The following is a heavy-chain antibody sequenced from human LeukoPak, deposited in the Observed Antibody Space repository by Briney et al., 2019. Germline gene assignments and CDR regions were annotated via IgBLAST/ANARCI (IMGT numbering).Heavy chain of an antibody. D-gene: IGHD1-26*01. J-gene: IGHJ4*02. CDR1: GLTFSSYE. V-gene: IGHV3-48*03. Sequence: GGSLRLSCAASGLTFSSYEMNWVRQAPGKGLEWVSYISSSGSTIYYADSVKGRFTISRDNAKNSLYLQMNSLRAEDTAVYYCACLIVGATPSFDYWGQGTLVTVSS. CDR2: ISSSGSTI. CDR3: ACLIVGATPSFDY.